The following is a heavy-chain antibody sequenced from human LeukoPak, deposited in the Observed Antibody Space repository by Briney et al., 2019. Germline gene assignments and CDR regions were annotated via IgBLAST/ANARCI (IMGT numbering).Heavy chain of an antibody. V-gene: IGHV5-51*01. J-gene: IGHJ6*02. CDR3: ARRLQYFHWSSIDSGMDV. Sequence: GESLKISCQGSGYSFTSYWGGWVGQMPGKGLRWLGILYTSDSDTKYRPSFQGQVTISADKSISTAYLQWSSLKASATAMYYCARRLQYFHWSSIDSGMDVWGQGTTVTVSS. D-gene: IGHD3-9*01. CDR1: GYSFTSYW. CDR2: LYTSDSDT.